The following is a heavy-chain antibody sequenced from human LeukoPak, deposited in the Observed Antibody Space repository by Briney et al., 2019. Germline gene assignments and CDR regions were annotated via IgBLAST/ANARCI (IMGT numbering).Heavy chain of an antibody. Sequence: ASVKVSCKASGYTFTGYYMHWVRQAPGQGLEWMGWINPNSGGTNYAQKSQGRVTMTRDTSISTAYMELSRLRSDDTAVYYCARGPPIAVAHFDYWGQGTLVTVSS. J-gene: IGHJ4*02. CDR2: INPNSGGT. V-gene: IGHV1-2*02. D-gene: IGHD6-19*01. CDR3: ARGPPIAVAHFDY. CDR1: GYTFTGYY.